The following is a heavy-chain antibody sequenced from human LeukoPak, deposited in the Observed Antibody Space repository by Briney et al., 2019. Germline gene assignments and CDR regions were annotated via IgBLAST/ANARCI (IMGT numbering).Heavy chain of an antibody. V-gene: IGHV3-11*01. D-gene: IGHD6-19*01. CDR1: GFIVSDYY. CDR3: AKDAVAGNNYYYYYYMDV. CDR2: ISSSSYISGSGTAI. Sequence: GGSLRLSCAASGFIVSDYYMGWIRQTPGKGLEWISYISSSSYISGSGTAIYYADSVKGRFTVSRDNAKNSLYLQMNSLRAEDTAVYYCAKDAVAGNNYYYYYYMDVWGKGTTVTVSS. J-gene: IGHJ6*03.